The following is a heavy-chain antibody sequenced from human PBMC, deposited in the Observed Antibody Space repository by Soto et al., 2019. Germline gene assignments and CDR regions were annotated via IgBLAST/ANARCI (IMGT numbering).Heavy chain of an antibody. CDR3: ATLGIAAAGLHYYYYMEV. Sequence: SETLSLTCTVSGGSISSYYWSWIRQPPGKGLEWIGYIYYSGSTNYNPSLKSRVTISVDTSKNQFSLKLSSVTAADTAVYYCATLGIAAAGLHYYYYMEVWGKGTTVTVSS. D-gene: IGHD6-13*01. CDR1: GGSISSYY. CDR2: IYYSGST. V-gene: IGHV4-59*01. J-gene: IGHJ6*03.